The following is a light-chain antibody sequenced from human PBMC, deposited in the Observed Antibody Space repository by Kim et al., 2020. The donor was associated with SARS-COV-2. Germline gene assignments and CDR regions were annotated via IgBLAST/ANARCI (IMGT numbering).Light chain of an antibody. J-gene: IGLJ2*01. CDR3: QAWDSSTADVV. CDR1: KLGDKY. CDR2: QDS. V-gene: IGLV3-1*01. Sequence: PGQTASITCSGDKLGDKYACWYQQTPGQSPVLVIYQDSKRPSGIPERFSGSNSGNTATLTISGTQAMDEADYYCQAWDSSTADVVFGGGTQLTVL.